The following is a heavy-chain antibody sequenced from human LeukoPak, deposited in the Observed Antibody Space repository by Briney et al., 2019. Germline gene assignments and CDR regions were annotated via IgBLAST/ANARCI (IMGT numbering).Heavy chain of an antibody. V-gene: IGHV3-15*01. Sequence: GGSLRLSCAASGFTFSSYAMSWVRQAPGKGLEWVGRIKSKTDGGTTDYAAPVKGRFTISRDDSKNTLYLQMNSLKTEDTAVYYCTTELEQQLVIGVDYWGQGTLVTVSS. D-gene: IGHD6-13*01. CDR1: GFTFSSYA. J-gene: IGHJ4*02. CDR3: TTELEQQLVIGVDY. CDR2: IKSKTDGGTT.